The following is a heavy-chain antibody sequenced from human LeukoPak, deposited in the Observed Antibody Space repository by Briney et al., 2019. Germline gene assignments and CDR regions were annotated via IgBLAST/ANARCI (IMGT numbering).Heavy chain of an antibody. J-gene: IGHJ4*02. V-gene: IGHV4-34*01. CDR1: GGSFSGYY. Sequence: SETLSLTCAVYGGSFSGYYWSWIRQPPGKGLEWIGEINHSGSTNHNPSLKSRVTISVDTSKNQFSLKLSSVTAADTAVYYCARGIAAEDYWGQGTLVTVSS. CDR3: ARGIAAEDY. CDR2: INHSGST. D-gene: IGHD6-13*01.